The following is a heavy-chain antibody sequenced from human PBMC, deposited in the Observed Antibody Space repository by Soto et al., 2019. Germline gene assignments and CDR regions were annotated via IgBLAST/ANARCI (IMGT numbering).Heavy chain of an antibody. V-gene: IGHV3-48*01. CDR1: GFTFSSYS. J-gene: IGHJ4*02. Sequence: GGSLRLSCAASGFTFSSYSMNWVRQAPGKGLEWVSYISSSSSTIYYADSVKGRFTISRDNAKNSLYLQMNSLRAEDTAVYYCARDVEYCSGGSCYFLDYWGQGTLVTVSS. CDR3: ARDVEYCSGGSCYFLDY. CDR2: ISSSSSTI. D-gene: IGHD2-15*01.